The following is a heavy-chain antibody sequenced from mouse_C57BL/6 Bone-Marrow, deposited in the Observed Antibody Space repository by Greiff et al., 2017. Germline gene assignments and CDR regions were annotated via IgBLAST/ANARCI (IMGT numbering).Heavy chain of an antibody. CDR1: GFTFSSYA. CDR3: ARDSFYYDYDGPFAY. Sequence: EVQGVESGGGLVKPGGSLKLSCAASGFTFSSYAMSWVRQTPEKRLEWVATISDGGSYTYYPDNVKGRFTISRDNAKNSLYLQMSHLKSEDTAMYYCARDSFYYDYDGPFAYWGQGTLVTVSA. J-gene: IGHJ3*01. V-gene: IGHV5-4*01. CDR2: ISDGGSYT. D-gene: IGHD2-4*01.